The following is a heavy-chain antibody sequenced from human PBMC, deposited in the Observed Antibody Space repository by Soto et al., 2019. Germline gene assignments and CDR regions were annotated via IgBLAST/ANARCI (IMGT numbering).Heavy chain of an antibody. CDR2: INGGTGQT. Sequence: ASVKVYCKASGYTLTTHAMHLVRQAPGQSLEWMGWINGGTGQTKHSQRFQGRVNITRDTSASTAYMELSSLRSEDTAVYYCARGKGMEENYYYYGLDIWGQGTTVTVSS. CDR3: ARGKGMEENYYYYGLDI. D-gene: IGHD1-1*01. J-gene: IGHJ6*02. CDR1: GYTLTTHA. V-gene: IGHV1-3*01.